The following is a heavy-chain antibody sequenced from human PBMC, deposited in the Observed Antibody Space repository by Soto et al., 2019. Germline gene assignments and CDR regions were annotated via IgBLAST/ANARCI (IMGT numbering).Heavy chain of an antibody. J-gene: IGHJ4*02. CDR2: ISWNSGSI. Sequence: GGSLRLSCAASGFTFDDYAMHWVRQAPGKGLEWVSGISWNSGSIGYADSVKGRFTISRDNAKNSLYLQMNSLRAEDTALYYCAKDIGYGDYGYFDYWGQGTLVTVSS. CDR1: GFTFDDYA. V-gene: IGHV3-9*01. D-gene: IGHD4-17*01. CDR3: AKDIGYGDYGYFDY.